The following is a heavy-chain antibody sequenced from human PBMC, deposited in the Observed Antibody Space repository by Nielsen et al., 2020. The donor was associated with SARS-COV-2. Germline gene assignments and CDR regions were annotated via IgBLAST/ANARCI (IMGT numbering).Heavy chain of an antibody. D-gene: IGHD3-22*01. J-gene: IGHJ3*02. CDR3: AKVRSYYDSSGYPHLDAFDI. Sequence: GGSLRLSCAASGFTFDDYGMSWVRQAPGKGLEWVSGINWNGGSTGYADSVKGRFTISRDNAKNSLYLQMNSLRAEVTALYHCAKVRSYYDSSGYPHLDAFDIWGQGTMVTVSS. V-gene: IGHV3-20*01. CDR2: INWNGGST. CDR1: GFTFDDYG.